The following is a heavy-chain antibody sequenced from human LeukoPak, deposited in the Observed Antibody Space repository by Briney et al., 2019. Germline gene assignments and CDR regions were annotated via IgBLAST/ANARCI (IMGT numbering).Heavy chain of an antibody. D-gene: IGHD3-3*01. CDR1: GGTFSSYA. Sequence: SVKVSCKASGGTFSSYAISWVRQAPGQGLEWMGGIIPIFGTANYAQKFQGRVTITTDESTRTAYMELSSLRSEDTAVYYCATPGFLEWLKAGYYYMDVWGKGTTVTVSS. J-gene: IGHJ6*03. CDR3: ATPGFLEWLKAGYYYMDV. CDR2: IIPIFGTA. V-gene: IGHV1-69*05.